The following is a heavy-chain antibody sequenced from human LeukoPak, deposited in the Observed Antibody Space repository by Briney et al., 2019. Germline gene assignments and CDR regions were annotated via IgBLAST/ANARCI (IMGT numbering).Heavy chain of an antibody. V-gene: IGHV1-69*05. D-gene: IGHD3-22*01. CDR2: IIPIFGTA. J-gene: IGHJ4*02. CDR1: GGTFSSYA. Sequence: SVKVSCKASGGTFSSYAISWARQAPGQGLEWMGRIIPIFGTANYAQKFQGRVTITTDESTSTAYMELSSLRSEDTAVYYCARDTYYYDSSDDYWGQGTLVTVSS. CDR3: ARDTYYYDSSDDY.